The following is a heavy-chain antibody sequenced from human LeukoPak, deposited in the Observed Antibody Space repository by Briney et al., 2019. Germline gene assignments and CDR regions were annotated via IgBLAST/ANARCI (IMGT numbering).Heavy chain of an antibody. CDR1: GGTLSSYA. J-gene: IGHJ4*02. CDR3: ARGPLMIVVDMYYFDY. Sequence: ASVKVSCKASGGTLSSYAISWVRQAPGQGLEWMGGIIPIFGTANYAQKFQGRVTITADESTSTAYMELSSLRSEDTAVYYCARGPLMIVVDMYYFDYWGQGTLVTVSS. CDR2: IIPIFGTA. V-gene: IGHV1-69*13. D-gene: IGHD3-22*01.